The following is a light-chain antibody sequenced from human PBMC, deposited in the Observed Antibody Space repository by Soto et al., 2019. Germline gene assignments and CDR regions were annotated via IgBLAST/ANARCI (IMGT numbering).Light chain of an antibody. Sequence: DIQMTQSPSSLSASVGDRVTITCRASQSISSYLNWYQQKPGKAPKLLIYAASSLQSGVPSRFSGSGSGTDFTLTISSLPPEDFTTYYCQHSYSTPPWTFGQGTKVEIK. CDR2: AAS. CDR1: QSISSY. J-gene: IGKJ1*01. CDR3: QHSYSTPPWT. V-gene: IGKV1-39*01.